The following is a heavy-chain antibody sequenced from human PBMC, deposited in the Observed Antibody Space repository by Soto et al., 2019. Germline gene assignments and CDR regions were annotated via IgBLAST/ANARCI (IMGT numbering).Heavy chain of an antibody. J-gene: IGHJ4*02. V-gene: IGHV4-4*09. D-gene: IGHD1-7*01. Sequence: SETLSLTCTVSGGSISSYYWTWVRQPPGQGLEWIGEIYRTGSTNYNPSHKSRVTISLDKSENQFSLKVTSLTAADTAVYYCASRDPGTSVDYWGQGTLVTVSS. CDR1: GGSISSYY. CDR3: ASRDPGTSVDY. CDR2: IYRTGST.